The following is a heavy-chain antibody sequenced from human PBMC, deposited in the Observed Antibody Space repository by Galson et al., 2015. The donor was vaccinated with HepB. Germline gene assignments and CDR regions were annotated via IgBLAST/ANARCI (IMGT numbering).Heavy chain of an antibody. V-gene: IGHV1-18*04. CDR1: GYTFTSNF. J-gene: IGHJ3*02. CDR3: ARDSGSYLFDI. D-gene: IGHD1-26*01. CDR2: ISVYNPNT. Sequence: SVKVSCKASGYTFTSNFIHWVRQAPGQGLEWMGWISVYNPNTSYARKLQGRVTMTTDTSTSTAYMELRSLRSDDTAMYYCARDSGSYLFDIWGQGTMVIVSS.